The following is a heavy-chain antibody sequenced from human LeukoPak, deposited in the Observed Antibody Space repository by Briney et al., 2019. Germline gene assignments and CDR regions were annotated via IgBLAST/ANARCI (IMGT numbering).Heavy chain of an antibody. Sequence: PGGSLRLSCAASGFTFSSYAMSWVRQAPGKGLEWVSGITYIDGSTYYADSVKGRFTISRDNSKNTLYLQMNSLRAEDTAVYYCAIAAVAVTTLSYFDSWGQGTLVTVSS. CDR3: AIAAVAVTTLSYFDS. V-gene: IGHV3-23*01. J-gene: IGHJ4*02. CDR2: ITYIDGST. D-gene: IGHD6-19*01. CDR1: GFTFSSYA.